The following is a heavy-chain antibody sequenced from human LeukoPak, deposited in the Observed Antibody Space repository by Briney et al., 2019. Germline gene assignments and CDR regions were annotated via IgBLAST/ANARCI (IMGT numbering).Heavy chain of an antibody. J-gene: IGHJ4*02. D-gene: IGHD1-26*01. CDR1: GYSFTSYW. CDR2: IDPSDSYT. CDR3: ARRGGSYRAFDY. V-gene: IGHV5-10-1*01. Sequence: GESLRISCKGSGYSFTSYWISWVRQMPGKGLEWMGRIDPSDSYTNYSPSFQGHVTISADKSISTAYLQWSSLKASDTAIYYCARRGGSYRAFDYWGQGTLDTVSS.